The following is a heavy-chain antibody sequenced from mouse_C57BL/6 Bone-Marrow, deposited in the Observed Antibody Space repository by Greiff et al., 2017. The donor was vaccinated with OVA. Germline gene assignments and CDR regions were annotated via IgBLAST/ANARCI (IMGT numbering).Heavy chain of an antibody. CDR1: GYTFTSYW. V-gene: IGHV1-64*01. J-gene: IGHJ2*01. CDR3: ARERVFIKGY. D-gene: IGHD1-1*01. CDR2: IHPNSGST. Sequence: VQLQQPGAELVKPGASVKLSCKASGYTFTSYWMHWVKQRPGQGLEWIGMIHPNSGSTNYNEKFKSKATLTVDKSSSTAYMQLSSLTSDDSAVYYCARERVFIKGYWGQGTTLTVSS.